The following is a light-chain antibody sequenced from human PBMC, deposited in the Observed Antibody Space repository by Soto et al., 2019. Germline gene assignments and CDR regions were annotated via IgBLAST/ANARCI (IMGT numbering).Light chain of an antibody. CDR3: QQYGHSPIT. CDR1: QSLSGNY. CDR2: GAS. J-gene: IGKJ5*01. V-gene: IGKV3-20*01. Sequence: EIVLTQSPGTLSLSPGERVTLSCRASQSLSGNYLAWYQQKPGQAPKFLIYGASNRATDIPDRFSGGGSGTDFALTINRLEPEDSEVYYCQQYGHSPITFGQGTRLEIK.